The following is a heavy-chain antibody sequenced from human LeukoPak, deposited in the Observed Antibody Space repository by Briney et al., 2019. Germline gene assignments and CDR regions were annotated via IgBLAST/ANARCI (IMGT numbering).Heavy chain of an antibody. V-gene: IGHV1-2*06. CDR1: GYPFTGYY. CDR2: INPNNGDT. Sequence: ASVKVSCKASGYPFTGYYMHWVRQAPGQGLAWMGQINPNNGDTNYAQRFQGRVTMTRDTSSSTAYMELIRLTSDDTAVYYCARKRITAAEAFDIWGQGTMVTVSS. J-gene: IGHJ3*02. D-gene: IGHD6-13*01. CDR3: ARKRITAAEAFDI.